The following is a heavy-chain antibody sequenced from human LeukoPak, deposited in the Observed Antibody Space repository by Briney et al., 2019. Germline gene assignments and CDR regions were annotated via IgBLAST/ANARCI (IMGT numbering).Heavy chain of an antibody. J-gene: IGHJ4*02. V-gene: IGHV3-64*01. Sequence: PGGSLRLSCAASGFTFSSYAMHWVRQAPGKGLEYVSGISSNGGSTYYGNFVKGRFTLSRDNSKKMLYLQMGSLRGEDMAVYYCARSYCSSTSCSPGVYWGQGTLVTVSS. D-gene: IGHD2-2*01. CDR3: ARSYCSSTSCSPGVY. CDR2: ISSNGGST. CDR1: GFTFSSYA.